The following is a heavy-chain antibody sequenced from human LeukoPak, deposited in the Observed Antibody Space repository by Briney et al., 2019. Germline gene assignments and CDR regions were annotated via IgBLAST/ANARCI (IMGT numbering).Heavy chain of an antibody. CDR3: ARGYDILTGFFDY. V-gene: IGHV4-38-2*02. J-gene: IGHJ4*02. Sequence: SETLSLTCTVSGYSISSGYYWGWIRQPPGKGLEWIGVYHVGTTDYNPSLKSRVTISVDTSHNQFSLKLSSVTAADTAVYYCARGYDILTGFFDYWGQGTLVTVSS. CDR1: GYSISSGYY. CDR2: VYHVGTT. D-gene: IGHD3-9*01.